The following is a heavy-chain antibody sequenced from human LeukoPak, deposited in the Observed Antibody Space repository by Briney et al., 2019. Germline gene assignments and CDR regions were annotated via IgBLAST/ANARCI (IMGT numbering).Heavy chain of an antibody. D-gene: IGHD2-2*02. CDR3: APDCASASCHTWFDP. Sequence: GASVKVSCKASGYTFTSYGISWVRQAPGQGLEWMGWISAYNGDTNYAQKLQGRVTMTTDTSASTAYMELSRLRSEDTAVYYCAPDCASASCHTWFDPWGQGTLVTVSS. CDR2: ISAYNGDT. J-gene: IGHJ5*02. V-gene: IGHV1-18*01. CDR1: GYTFTSYG.